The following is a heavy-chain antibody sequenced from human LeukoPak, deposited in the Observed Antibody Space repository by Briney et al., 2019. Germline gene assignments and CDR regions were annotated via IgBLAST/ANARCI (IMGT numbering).Heavy chain of an antibody. D-gene: IGHD1-1*01. CDR2: ISGSGGRI. Sequence: GGSLRLSCAASGFTFSSYAMSWVRQAPGKGLEWVSSISGSGGRIDYADSVKGRFTISRDNSKNTLSLQMNSLTAEDTAVYYCAKNPRMEGWIYFDSWGQGILVTVSS. J-gene: IGHJ4*02. CDR3: AKNPRMEGWIYFDS. V-gene: IGHV3-23*01. CDR1: GFTFSSYA.